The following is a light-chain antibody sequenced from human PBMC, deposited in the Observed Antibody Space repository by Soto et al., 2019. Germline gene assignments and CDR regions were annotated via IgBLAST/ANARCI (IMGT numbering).Light chain of an antibody. CDR2: EVS. CDR3: SSYAGNNVL. Sequence: QSALTQPPSASGSPGQSVTISCTGTSSDIGGYNYVSWYQHHPGKAPKLMIYEVSKRPSGVPDRFSGSKSGNTASLTVSGLQAEDEADYYCSSYAGNNVLFGGGTKVTVL. CDR1: SSDIGGYNY. V-gene: IGLV2-8*01. J-gene: IGLJ2*01.